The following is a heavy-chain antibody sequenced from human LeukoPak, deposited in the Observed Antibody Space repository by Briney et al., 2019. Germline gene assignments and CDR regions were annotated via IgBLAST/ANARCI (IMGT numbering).Heavy chain of an antibody. V-gene: IGHV3-7*01. D-gene: IGHD5-12*01. CDR3: VNLGYSD. J-gene: IGHJ4*02. CDR2: IKNDGSDK. Sequence: GGSLRLSCEASGFSFSAAWMAWVRQAPGKGLEWVATIKNDGSDKYYVDSVKGRFTLSRDNAKNSVYLQMNSLRVEDTAVYYCVNLGYSDGGQGTLVTVSS. CDR1: GFSFSAAW.